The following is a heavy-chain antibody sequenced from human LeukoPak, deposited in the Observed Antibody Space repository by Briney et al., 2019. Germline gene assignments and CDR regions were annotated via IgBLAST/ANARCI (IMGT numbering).Heavy chain of an antibody. D-gene: IGHD3-10*01. J-gene: IGHJ4*02. CDR3: VRDRELTY. CDR1: GGSISIYY. V-gene: IGHV4-59*01. CDR2: IYNSGSST. Sequence: SETLSLTCTVSGGSISIYYWNWIRQPPVKGLEWIGYIYNSGSSTIYNPSLKSRVTISVDTSKNQFSLRLSSVTAADTAVYFCVRDRELTYWGQGTLVTVSS.